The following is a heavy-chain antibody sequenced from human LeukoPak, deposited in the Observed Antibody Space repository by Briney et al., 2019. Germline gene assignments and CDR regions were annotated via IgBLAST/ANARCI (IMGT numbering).Heavy chain of an antibody. CDR2: IRYDGSNK. CDR3: AKDLNRYQLLYYFDY. CDR1: GFTFSSYG. V-gene: IGHV3-30*02. J-gene: IGHJ4*02. Sequence: GGSLRLSCAASGFTFSSYGMHWVRQAPDKGLEWVAFIRYDGSNKYYADSVKGRFTISRDNSKNTLYLRMNSLRAEDTAVYYCAKDLNRYQLLYYFDYWGQGTLVTVSS. D-gene: IGHD2-2*01.